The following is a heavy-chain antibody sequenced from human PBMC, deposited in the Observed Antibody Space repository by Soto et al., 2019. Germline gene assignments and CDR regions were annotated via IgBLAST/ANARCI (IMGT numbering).Heavy chain of an antibody. J-gene: IGHJ6*02. CDR2: MNPNSGNT. Sequence: VSVKVSCKASGYTFTSYDINWVRQATGQGLEWMGWMNPNSGNTGYAQKFQGRVTMTRNTSISTAYMELSSLRSEDTAVYYCARARYCSSTSCYVWGYYYYYYGMDVWGQGTTVTVSS. D-gene: IGHD2-2*01. CDR1: GYTFTSYD. CDR3: ARARYCSSTSCYVWGYYYYYYGMDV. V-gene: IGHV1-8*01.